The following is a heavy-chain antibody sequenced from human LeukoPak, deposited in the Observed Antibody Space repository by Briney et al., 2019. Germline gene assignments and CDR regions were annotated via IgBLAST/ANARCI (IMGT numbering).Heavy chain of an antibody. V-gene: IGHV3-23*01. CDR3: ARGYYYDSSGLDAFDI. Sequence: GGSLRLSCAASGFTFSSYAMSWVRQAPGKGLEWVSAISGSGGSTYYADSAKGRFTISRDNSKNTLYLQMNSLRAEDTAVYYCARGYYYDSSGLDAFDIWGQGTMVTVSS. CDR2: ISGSGGST. D-gene: IGHD3-22*01. J-gene: IGHJ3*02. CDR1: GFTFSSYA.